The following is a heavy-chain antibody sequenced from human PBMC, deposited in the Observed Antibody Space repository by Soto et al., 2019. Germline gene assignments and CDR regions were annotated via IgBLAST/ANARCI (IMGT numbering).Heavy chain of an antibody. Sequence: EVQLLESGGGLVQPGGSLRLSCAASGFTFSSYAMSWVRQAPGKGLEWVSGISGGDGSTYYADSVKGRFTVSRDNSKNTLYLQMNSLGAEDTAVYYCAKLPRYCSGGSCFGGYFDSWGQGTLVTVSS. D-gene: IGHD2-15*01. V-gene: IGHV3-23*01. CDR1: GFTFSSYA. CDR3: AKLPRYCSGGSCFGGYFDS. J-gene: IGHJ4*02. CDR2: ISGGDGST.